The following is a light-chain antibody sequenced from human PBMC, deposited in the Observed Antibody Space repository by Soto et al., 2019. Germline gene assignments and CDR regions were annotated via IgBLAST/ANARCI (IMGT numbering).Light chain of an antibody. J-gene: IGKJ4*01. CDR1: QAIGYW. Sequence: DIPMTQSPSSVSASVGDRVTITCRASQAIGYWLAWYQQKPGKAPKLLIYPASHLRGGVPSRFSGSGSGTSCTLTVGRLQPEDSTIYYGQHANSFPLTFGGGTKVEIK. V-gene: IGKV1-12*01. CDR3: QHANSFPLT. CDR2: PAS.